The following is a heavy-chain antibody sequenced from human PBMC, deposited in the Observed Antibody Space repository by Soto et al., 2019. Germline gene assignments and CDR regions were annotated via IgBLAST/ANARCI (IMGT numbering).Heavy chain of an antibody. Sequence: SETLSLTCTVSGGSISSYYWSWIRQPPGKGLEWIGYIYYSGSTNYNPSLKSRVTISVDTSKNQFSLKLSSVTAADTAVYYCARSRAGSSSVGKYGMDVWGQGTTVTVSS. J-gene: IGHJ6*02. V-gene: IGHV4-59*01. CDR3: ARSRAGSSSVGKYGMDV. CDR1: GGSISSYY. D-gene: IGHD6-6*01. CDR2: IYYSGST.